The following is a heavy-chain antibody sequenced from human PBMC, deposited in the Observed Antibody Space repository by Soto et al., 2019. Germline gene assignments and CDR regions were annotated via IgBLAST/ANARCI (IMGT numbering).Heavy chain of an antibody. CDR2: ISGSGGSK. CDR1: GFTFSSNA. CDR3: AKGDRDYEYFQH. V-gene: IGHV3-23*01. D-gene: IGHD4-17*01. Sequence: EVQLLESGGGLVQPGGSLRLSCAASGFTFSSNAMSWVRQAPGEGLEWVSGISGSGGSKYYADSVKGRFTISRDNSKNTLYLQMNSLRADDTAVYYCAKGDRDYEYFQHWGQGTLVTVSS. J-gene: IGHJ1*01.